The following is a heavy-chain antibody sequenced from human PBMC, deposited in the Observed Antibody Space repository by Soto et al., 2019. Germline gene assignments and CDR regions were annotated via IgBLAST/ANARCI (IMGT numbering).Heavy chain of an antibody. J-gene: IGHJ4*02. CDR3: ARGGLMVRGTFFDY. CDR1: GGSFSGYY. D-gene: IGHD3-10*01. V-gene: IGHV4-34*01. Sequence: SETLSLTCAVYGGSFSGYYWSWIRQPPGKGLEWIGEINHSGSTNYNPSLKSRVTISVDTSKNQFSLKLSSVTAADTAVYYCARGGLMVRGTFFDYWGQGTLVTVSS. CDR2: INHSGST.